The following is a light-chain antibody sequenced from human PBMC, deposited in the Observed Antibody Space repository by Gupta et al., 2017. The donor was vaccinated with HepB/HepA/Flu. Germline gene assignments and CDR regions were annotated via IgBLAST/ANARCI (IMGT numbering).Light chain of an antibody. J-gene: IGKJ4*01. CDR3: QQDSSSLT. CDR1: QSVSNS. V-gene: IGKV3-20*01. CDR2: AAS. Sequence: EIVLTQSPGTLSLSPGERATLSCRASQSVSNSLAWYQQIPGQAPRLLIYAASSRATGIPDRFSGSGSGTDFTLTITRLEPEDFAVYYCQQDSSSLTFGGGTKVEMK.